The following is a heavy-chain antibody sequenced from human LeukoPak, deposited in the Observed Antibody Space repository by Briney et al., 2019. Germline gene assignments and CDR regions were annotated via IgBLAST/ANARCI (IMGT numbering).Heavy chain of an antibody. CDR2: INSDGSST. V-gene: IGHV3-74*01. J-gene: IGHJ6*02. Sequence: GGSLRLSCAASGITFSNYWXXWVRXAPGKXXVWVSRINSDGSSTRYADSVKGRFTISRDNAKNTLYLQMNSLRAEDTAVYYCARDRYYGMDVWGQGTTVTVSS. CDR1: GITFSNYW. CDR3: ARDRYYGMDV.